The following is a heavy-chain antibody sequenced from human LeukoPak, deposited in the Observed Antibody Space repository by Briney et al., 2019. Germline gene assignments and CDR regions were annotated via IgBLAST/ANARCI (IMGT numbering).Heavy chain of an antibody. V-gene: IGHV1-2*02. CDR1: GYTFTGYY. J-gene: IGHJ6*02. D-gene: IGHD3-9*01. CDR2: INPNSGGT. CDR3: AREPQVTGYYSRVRMDV. Sequence: SVPVSCKASGYTFTGYYMHWVRQAPGQGLEWMGWINPNSGGTNYAQNFQDRVTMPRDTSISTVFMELRRLRSDDTAVYYCAREPQVTGYYSRVRMDVWGQGTTV.